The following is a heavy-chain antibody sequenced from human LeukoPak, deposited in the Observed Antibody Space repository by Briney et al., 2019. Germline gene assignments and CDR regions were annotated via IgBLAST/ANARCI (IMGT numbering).Heavy chain of an antibody. V-gene: IGHV4-59*01. CDR2: IYYSGST. J-gene: IGHJ5*02. Sequence: SETLSLTCTVSGGSISSYYWSWIRQPPGKGLEWIGYIYYSGSTNYNPSLKSRVTISVDTSKNQFSLKLSSVTAADTAVYYCARSKSEDWFNPWGQGTLVTVSS. CDR3: ARSKSEDWFNP. CDR1: GGSISSYY. D-gene: IGHD3-3*01.